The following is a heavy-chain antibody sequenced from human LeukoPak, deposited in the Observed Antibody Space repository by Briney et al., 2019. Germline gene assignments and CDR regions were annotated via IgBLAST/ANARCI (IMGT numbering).Heavy chain of an antibody. CDR1: GYTFSKYD. CDR3: ARGPPERTYSDF. V-gene: IGHV1-8*01. CDR2: MKPNSGQT. Sequence: ASVKVSCKTSGYTFSKYDVNGVRQATGQGLEWMGWMKPNSGQTGYAQRFQGRIIMTRNTSISTAYMQLNSLTSEDTAKYYCARGPPERTYSDFWGQGTLVTVSS. D-gene: IGHD4-11*01. J-gene: IGHJ4*02.